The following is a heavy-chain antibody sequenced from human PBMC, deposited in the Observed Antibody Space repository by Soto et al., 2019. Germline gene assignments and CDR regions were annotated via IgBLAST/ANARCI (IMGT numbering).Heavy chain of an antibody. CDR3: ARDSPPSRE. CDR1: GYTFTSYH. CDR2: ISAYNGNT. J-gene: IGHJ4*02. Sequence: QVQLVQSGAEVKKPGASVKVSCKASGYTFTSYHITWVRQAPGQGRGWMGLISAYNGNTNSAQKLKGRVTMPTDTSTSTAHMEPRSLRSDDTAVYYCARDSPPSREWGQGTLVPVSS. V-gene: IGHV1-18*01.